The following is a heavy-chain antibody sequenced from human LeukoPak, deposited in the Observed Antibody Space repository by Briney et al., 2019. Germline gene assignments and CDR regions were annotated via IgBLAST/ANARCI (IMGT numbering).Heavy chain of an antibody. CDR2: ISYNGSNK. V-gene: IGHV3-30*04. D-gene: IGHD6-13*01. J-gene: IGHJ6*04. CDR3: ASDQPQLGYWYGTDV. Sequence: GRPLRLSCAASGFTFSSYAMHWVRQAPGKGLEWVGVISYNGSNKYNADPVKGRFTISRDNSKNTLYLQMNSLRAEDTAVYYCASDQPQLGYWYGTDVWGKGTTVTVSS. CDR1: GFTFSSYA.